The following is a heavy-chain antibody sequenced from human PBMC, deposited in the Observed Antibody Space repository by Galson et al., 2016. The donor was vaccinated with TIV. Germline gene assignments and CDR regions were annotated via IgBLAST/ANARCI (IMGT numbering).Heavy chain of an antibody. V-gene: IGHV3-7*03. J-gene: IGHJ6*03. CDR2: INQDGIET. CDR3: ARVIRSRGYMDV. CDR1: GFTFSSYW. Sequence: SLRLSCAASGFTFSSYWTTWVRQAPGKGLEWVANINQDGIETYYVDSVKGRFTISRDNAKNALYLQMNRLRAEDTAVYYCARVIRSRGYMDVWGKGTTVTVSS. D-gene: IGHD1-26*01.